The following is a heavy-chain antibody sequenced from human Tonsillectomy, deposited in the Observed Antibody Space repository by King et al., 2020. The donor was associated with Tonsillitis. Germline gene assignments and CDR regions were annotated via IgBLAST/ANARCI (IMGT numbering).Heavy chain of an antibody. Sequence: DVQLVESGGGLVQPGGSLRLSCAASGFTFSSYAMSWVRQAPGKGLEWVSAISGSGGSTNYADSVKGRFTISRDNSKNTLYLQMNSLRAEDTAVYFCAKRHSRGVGATEAENSFDYWGQGTLVTVSS. D-gene: IGHD1-26*01. CDR2: ISGSGGST. CDR3: AKRHSRGVGATEAENSFDY. V-gene: IGHV3-23*04. J-gene: IGHJ4*02. CDR1: GFTFSSYA.